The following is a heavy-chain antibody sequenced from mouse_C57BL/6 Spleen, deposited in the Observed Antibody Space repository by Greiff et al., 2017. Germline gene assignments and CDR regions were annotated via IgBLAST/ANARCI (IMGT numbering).Heavy chain of an antibody. CDR1: GYSITSGYY. V-gene: IGHV3-6*01. CDR2: ISYDGSN. D-gene: IGHD2-4*01. Sequence: EVKLQESGPGLVKPSQSLSLTCSVTGYSITSGYYWNWIRQFPGNKLEWMGYISYDGSNNYNPSLKNRISITRDTSKNQFFLKLNSVTTEDTATYYCARDSYDYFAYWGQGTLVTVSA. J-gene: IGHJ3*01. CDR3: ARDSYDYFAY.